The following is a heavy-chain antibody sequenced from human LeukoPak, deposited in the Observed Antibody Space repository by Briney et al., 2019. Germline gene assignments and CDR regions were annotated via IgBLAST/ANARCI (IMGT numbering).Heavy chain of an antibody. CDR3: ARDPEMIVPPYYYYYMDV. V-gene: IGHV1-2*02. J-gene: IGHJ6*03. Sequence: ASVKVSCKASGYTFTGYYMHWVRAAPGQGLEWMGWINPNSGGTNYAQKFQGRVTMTRDTSISTAYMELSRLRSDDTAGYYCARDPEMIVPPYYYYYMDVWGKGTTVTVSS. CDR1: GYTFTGYY. D-gene: IGHD3-22*01. CDR2: INPNSGGT.